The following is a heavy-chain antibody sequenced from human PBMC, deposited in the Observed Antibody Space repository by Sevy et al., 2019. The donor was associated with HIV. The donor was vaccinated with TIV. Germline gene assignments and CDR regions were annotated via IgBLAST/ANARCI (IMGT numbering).Heavy chain of an antibody. V-gene: IGHV3-53*01. D-gene: IGHD3-10*01. CDR3: ATPGFGDHYYYYGMDV. Sequence: GGSLRLSCAASGFTVSSNYMSWVRQAPGKGLERVSVIYSGGSTHYADSVKGRFTISRDNSKNTLYLQMNSLRAEDTAVYYCATPGFGDHYYYYGMDVWGQGTTVTVSS. CDR2: IYSGGST. J-gene: IGHJ6*01. CDR1: GFTVSSNY.